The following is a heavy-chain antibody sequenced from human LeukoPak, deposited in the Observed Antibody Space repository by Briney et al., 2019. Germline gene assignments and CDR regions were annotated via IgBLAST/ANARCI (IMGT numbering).Heavy chain of an antibody. V-gene: IGHV3-74*01. J-gene: IGHJ4*02. CDR1: GFTSSTYW. Sequence: GGSLRLSCAASGFTSSTYWMHWVRQAPGEGLVWVSRLSPDGSSSVYADSVKGRFTVSRDNAKNTLYLQMNILRAEDTAVYYCTRSPSLGGNYWGFDCWGQGTLVTVSP. D-gene: IGHD1-26*01. CDR2: LSPDGSSS. CDR3: TRSPSLGGNYWGFDC.